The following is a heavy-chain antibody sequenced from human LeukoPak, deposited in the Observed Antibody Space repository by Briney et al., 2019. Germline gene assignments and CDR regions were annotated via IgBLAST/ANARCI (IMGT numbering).Heavy chain of an antibody. CDR2: IYYSGST. CDR3: ARVEDSSGYYHYYYMDV. J-gene: IGHJ6*03. CDR1: GGSISSYY. V-gene: IGHV4-59*01. D-gene: IGHD3-22*01. Sequence: SETLSLTCTVSGGSISSYYWSWIRQPPGKGLEGIGYIYYSGSTNYQPPLKSRVTISVDPAKNQFSLKLSSVTAADTAVYYCARVEDSSGYYHYYYMDVWGKGTTVTVSS.